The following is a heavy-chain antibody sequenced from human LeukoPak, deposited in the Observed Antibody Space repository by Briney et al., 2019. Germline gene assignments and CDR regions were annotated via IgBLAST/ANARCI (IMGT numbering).Heavy chain of an antibody. CDR1: GGSFSGYY. V-gene: IGHV4-34*01. CDR2: INHSGST. Sequence: SETLSLTCAVYGGSFSGYYWSWIRQPPGKGLEWIGEINHSGSTNYNPSLKSRVTISVDTSKNQFSLKLSSVTAADTAVYYCARRSSLDYWGQGTLVTVSS. J-gene: IGHJ4*02. D-gene: IGHD1-26*01. CDR3: ARRSSLDY.